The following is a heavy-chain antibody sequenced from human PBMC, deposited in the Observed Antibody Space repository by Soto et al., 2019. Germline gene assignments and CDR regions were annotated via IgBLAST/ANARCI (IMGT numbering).Heavy chain of an antibody. V-gene: IGHV3-23*01. D-gene: IGHD6-13*01. CDR3: ARGGAADRRFDY. J-gene: IGHJ4*02. CDR2: ISGNSVSA. Sequence: GGSLRLYCAASEFTFSSSSLSWVRQAPGKGLEWVSTISGNSVSASHADSVKGRFTISRDNSKNTLYLQMNSLRADDTAEYFCARGGAADRRFDYRGQGTQVTVSS. CDR1: EFTFSSSS.